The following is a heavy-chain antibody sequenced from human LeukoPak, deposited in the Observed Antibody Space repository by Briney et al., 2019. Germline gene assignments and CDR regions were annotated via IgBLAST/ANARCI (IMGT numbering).Heavy chain of an antibody. CDR1: GFTVSPYG. CDR3: AGDFDY. Sequence: GESLKISCAASGFTVSPYGMHWVRQAPGKGLEWVTFIRFDGSNEYYTDSVKGRFTISRDNSKNTLYLQMNSLRPEDTAVYYCAGDFDYWGQGTLVTVSS. V-gene: IGHV3-30*02. J-gene: IGHJ4*02. CDR2: IRFDGSNE.